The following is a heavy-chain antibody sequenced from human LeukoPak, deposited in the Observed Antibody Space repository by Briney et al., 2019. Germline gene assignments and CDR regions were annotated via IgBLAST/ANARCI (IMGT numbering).Heavy chain of an antibody. Sequence: KPSETLSLTCAVFNGSFSGYYWAWFRQPPGKGLEWVGEINHSGSTNYHPSLQSRVTISRDTSKMEFSLKVNSMTAADTAVYYCARHRYSYGAYYFDYWGQGTLVTVSS. CDR1: NGSFSGYY. CDR2: INHSGST. V-gene: IGHV4-34*01. J-gene: IGHJ4*02. CDR3: ARHRYSYGAYYFDY. D-gene: IGHD5-18*01.